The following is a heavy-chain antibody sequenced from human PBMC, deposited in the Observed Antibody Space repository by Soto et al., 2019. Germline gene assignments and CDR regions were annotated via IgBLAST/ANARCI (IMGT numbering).Heavy chain of an antibody. CDR2: MYNSGSA. CDR3: ASGKQLDRFDY. J-gene: IGHJ4*02. V-gene: IGHV4-59*01. CDR1: GGSISGDH. D-gene: IGHD5-18*01. Sequence: SETLSLTCIVSGGSISGDHWSWVRQPPGKGLEWIGYMYNSGSANNNPSLKSRVTISLDTSKNQVSLKLSSVTAVDTAVYYCASGKQLDRFDYWGQGTQVTVSS.